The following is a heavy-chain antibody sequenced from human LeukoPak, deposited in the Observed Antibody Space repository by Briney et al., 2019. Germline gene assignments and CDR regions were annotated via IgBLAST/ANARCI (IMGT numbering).Heavy chain of an antibody. CDR3: ARGHFGLDV. J-gene: IGHJ6*02. V-gene: IGHV3-11*01. CDR2: ISNSGNSI. Sequence: SGGSLRLSCAASGFTFSDWFVSWIRQAPGTGLEWVSYISNSGNSIYYADSVKGRFTISRDNAKETVNLQMNSLRAEDAAIYYCARGHFGLDVWGQGTTVTVSS. CDR1: GFTFSDWF.